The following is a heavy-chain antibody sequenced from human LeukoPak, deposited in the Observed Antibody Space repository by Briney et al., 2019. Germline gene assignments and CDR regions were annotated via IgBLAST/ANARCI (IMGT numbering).Heavy chain of an antibody. J-gene: IGHJ4*02. CDR3: ARGQYYYDSSGYYVDY. D-gene: IGHD3-22*01. CDR1: GGSISSYY. V-gene: IGHV4-59*01. Sequence: SETLSLTCTVSGGSISSYYWSWIRQPPGKGLEWIGYIYYSGSTNYSLSLKSRVTISVDTSKNQFSLKLSSVTAADTAVYYCARGQYYYDSSGYYVDYWGQGTLVTVSS. CDR2: IYYSGST.